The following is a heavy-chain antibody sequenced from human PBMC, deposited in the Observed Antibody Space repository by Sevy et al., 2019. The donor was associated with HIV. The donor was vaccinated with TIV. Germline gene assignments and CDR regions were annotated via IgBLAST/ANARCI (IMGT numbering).Heavy chain of an antibody. Sequence: GGPLRLSCAASGFTFDTFWMGWVRQAPGRGLEWVASIDPRGNERDYLDSLKGRFTISRDNAKNSLYLQMHSLKGGDTALYYCVRVVWDVLVVPAATPSPWLDSWGQGTLVTVSS. CDR3: VRVVWDVLVVPAATPSPWLDS. D-gene: IGHD3-16*02. V-gene: IGHV3-7*01. CDR1: GFTFDTFW. CDR2: IDPRGNER. J-gene: IGHJ5*01.